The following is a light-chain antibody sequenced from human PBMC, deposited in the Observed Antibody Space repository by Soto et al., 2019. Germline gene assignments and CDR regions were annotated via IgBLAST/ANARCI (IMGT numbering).Light chain of an antibody. CDR1: QDISNF. Sequence: DIQMTQSPSSLSASVGDRVTITCQASQDISNFLAWYQQKPGKAPKLLIYDVSNLETGVPLRFSGSRSGTDFTFTINSLQPEDIATYYCHQYNNLPRTFGQGTKVDIK. V-gene: IGKV1-33*01. CDR3: HQYNNLPRT. J-gene: IGKJ1*01. CDR2: DVS.